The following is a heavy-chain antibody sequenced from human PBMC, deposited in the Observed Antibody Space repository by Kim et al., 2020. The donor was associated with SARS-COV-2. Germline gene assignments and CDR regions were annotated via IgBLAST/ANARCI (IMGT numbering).Heavy chain of an antibody. Sequence: SETLSLTCTVSGGSISSSSYYWGWIRQPPGKGLEWIGSIYYSGTTYYNPSLKSRVTISVDTSKNQFSLKLRSVTAADTAVYYCARHEGYYGSGSYFNAPDYWGQGTLVTVSS. CDR2: IYYSGTT. CDR3: ARHEGYYGSGSYFNAPDY. D-gene: IGHD3-10*01. CDR1: GGSISSSSYY. V-gene: IGHV4-39*01. J-gene: IGHJ4*02.